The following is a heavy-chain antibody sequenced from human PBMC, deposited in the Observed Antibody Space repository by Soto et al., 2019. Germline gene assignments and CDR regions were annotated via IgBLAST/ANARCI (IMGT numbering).Heavy chain of an antibody. CDR2: VGTANANT. V-gene: IGHV1-18*01. J-gene: IGHJ4*02. CDR3: ARELNTDPTAYYSFAY. Sequence: ASVKVSCKGSGYTFTAYGLAWLRQAPGQRPEWLGWVGTANANTNYAEKFQGRVTMTSDRSTTTTYMELRSLRSDDTAVYYCARELNTDPTAYYSFAYWGQGTLVTVSS. D-gene: IGHD3-9*01. CDR1: GYTFTAYG.